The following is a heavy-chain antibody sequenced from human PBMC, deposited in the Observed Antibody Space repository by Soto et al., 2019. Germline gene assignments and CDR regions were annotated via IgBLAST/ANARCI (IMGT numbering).Heavy chain of an antibody. CDR1: SGSICSGSYY. D-gene: IGHD3-22*01. Sequence: SETLSLTCTVCSGSICSGSYYWDWIRQPPGKGLEWIGNIYYSGSTNYNPSLESRVTISVDTSKNQFSLKLSSVTAADTAVYYCARQTDSYYTFDAFDIWGQGTMVTVSS. CDR2: IYYSGST. V-gene: IGHV4-39*01. J-gene: IGHJ3*02. CDR3: ARQTDSYYTFDAFDI.